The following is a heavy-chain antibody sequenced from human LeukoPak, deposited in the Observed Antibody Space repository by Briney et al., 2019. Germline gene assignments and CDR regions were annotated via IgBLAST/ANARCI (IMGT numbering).Heavy chain of an antibody. CDR3: ARGSSLPSGDEVEAFDI. J-gene: IGHJ3*02. D-gene: IGHD1-1*01. Sequence: PSEPLSPPCTVSGGSISSSSWSWIPKPPGKGLGWFGSSYYSGRTNYNPSLKSRVTISVDTSKNQFSLKLSSVIAADTAVYYCARGSSLPSGDEVEAFDIWGQGTMVTVSS. CDR1: GGSISSSS. V-gene: IGHV4-59*01. CDR2: SYYSGRT.